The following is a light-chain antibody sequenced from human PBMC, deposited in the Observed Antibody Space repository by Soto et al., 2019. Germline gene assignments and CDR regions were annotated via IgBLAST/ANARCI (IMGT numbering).Light chain of an antibody. V-gene: IGLV2-23*01. J-gene: IGLJ2*01. CDR2: EGS. CDR3: CSYAGSSTPHVV. CDR1: SSDVGSYNL. Sequence: QSALTQPASVSGSPGQSITISCTGTSSDVGSYNLVSWYQQHPGKAPKLMIYEGSKRPSGVSSRFSGSKSGNTASLTISGLQAEDEADYYCCSYAGSSTPHVVFGGGTKLTVL.